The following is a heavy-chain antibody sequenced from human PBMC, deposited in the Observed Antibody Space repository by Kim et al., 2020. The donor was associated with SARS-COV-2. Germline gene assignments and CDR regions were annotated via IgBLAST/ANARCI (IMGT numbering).Heavy chain of an antibody. Sequence: ASVKVSCKASGYTFTSYYMHWVRQAPGQGLEWMGIINPSGGSTSYAQKFQGRVTMTRDTSTSTVYMELSSLRSEDTAVYYCARSGSSGVIIHHAFDIWGQGTMVTVSS. CDR2: INPSGGST. V-gene: IGHV1-46*01. D-gene: IGHD3-16*02. J-gene: IGHJ3*02. CDR3: ARSGSSGVIIHHAFDI. CDR1: GYTFTSYY.